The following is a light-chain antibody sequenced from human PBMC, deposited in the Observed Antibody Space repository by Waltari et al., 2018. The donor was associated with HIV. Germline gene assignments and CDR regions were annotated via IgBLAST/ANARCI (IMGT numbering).Light chain of an antibody. J-gene: IGLJ2*01. CDR3: QAWDSSAVV. Sequence: SYELTQPPSVSVSPVQTATLTCSGDKLGDKYVSWYQQRPGQSPVLVIYQDTGRPSGIPERLSGSNSGNTATLTISGTQAMDEADYYCQAWDSSAVVFGGGTKLTVL. CDR2: QDT. V-gene: IGLV3-1*01. CDR1: KLGDKY.